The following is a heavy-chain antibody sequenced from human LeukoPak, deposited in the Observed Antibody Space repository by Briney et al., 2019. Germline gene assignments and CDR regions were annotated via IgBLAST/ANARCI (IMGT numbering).Heavy chain of an antibody. V-gene: IGHV4-39*01. CDR2: IHYSGST. CDR3: ARAVYCSSTSCYFDP. CDR1: GASISSGSHY. D-gene: IGHD2-2*01. J-gene: IGHJ5*02. Sequence: PSETLSLTCTVSGASISSGSHYWVWIRQPPGKGLEWIGSIHYSGSTDYNPSLKSRVTTSLDTSKNQVSVNLRSVTAADTAVYYCARAVYCSSTSCYFDPWGQGTLVTVSS.